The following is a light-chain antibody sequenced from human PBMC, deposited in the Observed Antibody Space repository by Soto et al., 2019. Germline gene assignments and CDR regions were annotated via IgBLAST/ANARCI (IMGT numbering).Light chain of an antibody. CDR2: DTT. J-gene: IGLJ2*01. V-gene: IGLV7-46*01. CDR3: LLSYADGRPV. CDR1: TGAVTSGHY. Sequence: QTVVTQEPSLTVSPGGTVTLTCDSTTGAVTSGHYPYWFQRKPGQAPRPLIYDTTNKHSWTPARFSGSLLGGKAALTLSGAQPEDEADYYCLLSYADGRPVFGGGTKLTVL.